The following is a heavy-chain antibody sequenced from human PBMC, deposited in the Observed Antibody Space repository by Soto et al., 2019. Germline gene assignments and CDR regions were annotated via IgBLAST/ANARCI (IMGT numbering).Heavy chain of an antibody. D-gene: IGHD2-2*01. CDR1: GFTFSNAW. J-gene: IGHJ6*02. V-gene: IGHV3-15*07. Sequence: EVQLVESGGGLVKPGGSLRLSCAASGFTFSNAWMNWVHQAPGKGLEWVGRIKSKTDGGTTDYAAPVKGRFTISRDDSKNTLYLQMNSLKTEDTAVYYCTARGVVVPAATQGKYYYYYGMDVWGQGTTVTVSS. CDR3: TARGVVVPAATQGKYYYYYGMDV. CDR2: IKSKTDGGTT.